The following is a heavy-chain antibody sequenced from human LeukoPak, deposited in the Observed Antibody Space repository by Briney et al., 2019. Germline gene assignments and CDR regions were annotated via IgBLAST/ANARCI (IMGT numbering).Heavy chain of an antibody. CDR3: ARRYYDSSGYSSDWFDP. CDR1: GYAFTNYA. V-gene: IGHV7-4-1*02. D-gene: IGHD3-22*01. CDR2: INTNTGDP. Sequence: ASVKVSCKASGYAFTNYAINWVRQAPGQGLEWMGWINTNTGDPTYAQAFTGRFVFSLDTSVSTAYLQISSLKAEDTAVYYCARRYYDSSGYSSDWFDPWGQGTLVTVSS. J-gene: IGHJ5*02.